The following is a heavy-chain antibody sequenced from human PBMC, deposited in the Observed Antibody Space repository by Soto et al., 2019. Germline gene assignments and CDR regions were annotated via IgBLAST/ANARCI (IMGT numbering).Heavy chain of an antibody. CDR2: ISYDGSNK. Sequence: PGGSLRLSCAASGFTFSSYAMHWVRQAPGKGLEWVAVISYDGSNKYYADSVKGRFTISRDNSKNTLYLQMNSLRAEDTAVYFCARPGGTCYYDRRGSYLGYYYSGMDVWGQGTTVTVSS. D-gene: IGHD3-22*01. CDR1: GFTFSSYA. V-gene: IGHV3-30-3*01. J-gene: IGHJ6*02. CDR3: ARPGGTCYYDRRGSYLGYYYSGMDV.